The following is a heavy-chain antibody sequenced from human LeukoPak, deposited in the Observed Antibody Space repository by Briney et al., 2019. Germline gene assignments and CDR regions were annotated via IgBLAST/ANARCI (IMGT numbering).Heavy chain of an antibody. V-gene: IGHV4-30-2*01. CDR2: IYHSGST. CDR3: ARVLDYDSSGYVAFDI. Sequence: PSQTLSLTCAVSSGSISSGGYSWSWIRQPPGKGLEWIGYIYHSGSTYYNPSLKSRVTISVDRSKNQFSLKLSSVTAADTAVYYCARVLDYDSSGYVAFDIWGQGTMVTVSS. J-gene: IGHJ3*02. D-gene: IGHD3-22*01. CDR1: SGSISSGGYS.